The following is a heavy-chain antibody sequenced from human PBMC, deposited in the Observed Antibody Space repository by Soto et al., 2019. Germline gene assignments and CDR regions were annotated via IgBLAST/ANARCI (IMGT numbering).Heavy chain of an antibody. CDR3: CGWYKGNGFAP. CDR2: ISTTGGGT. V-gene: IGHV3-23*01. Sequence: PGGSLRLSCAASGFTFDNYGMSWVRQAPGKGPEWVSSISTTGGGTYYADSVKGRFTISRDNSKNTLFLQMNSLRAEDTAVYYCCGWYKGNGFAPWGQGSLVTVSS. J-gene: IGHJ5*02. D-gene: IGHD6-19*01. CDR1: GFTFDNYG.